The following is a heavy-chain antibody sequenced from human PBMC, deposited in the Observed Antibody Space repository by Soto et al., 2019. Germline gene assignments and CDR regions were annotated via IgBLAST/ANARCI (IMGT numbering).Heavy chain of an antibody. J-gene: IGHJ6*02. V-gene: IGHV3-30*03. CDR2: ISYDGSNK. D-gene: IGHD2-15*01. CDR3: SRDRPLRKVVVAATGGYGMDV. Sequence: QVQLVESGGDVVQPGRSLRLSCAASGFTFSSYGMHWVRQAPGKGLAWVAVISYDGSNKYYADSVKGRFTISRDNSKNTLYLQMNSLRAEDTVVYYCSRDRPLRKVVVAATGGYGMDVWGQGTTVTVSS. CDR1: GFTFSSYG.